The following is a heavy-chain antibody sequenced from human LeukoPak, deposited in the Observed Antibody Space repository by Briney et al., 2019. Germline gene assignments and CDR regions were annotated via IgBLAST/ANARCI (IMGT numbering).Heavy chain of an antibody. D-gene: IGHD3-10*01. CDR2: ISAYNGNT. CDR1: GYTFTSYG. V-gene: IGHV1-18*01. CDR3: ARVTMVRGVIIGNDDY. Sequence: ASVKVSCKASGYTFTSYGISWVRQAPGQGLEWMGWISAYNGNTNYAQKLQCRVTMTTDTSTSTAYMELRSLRSDDTAVYYCARVTMVRGVIIGNDDYWGQGTLVTVSS. J-gene: IGHJ4*02.